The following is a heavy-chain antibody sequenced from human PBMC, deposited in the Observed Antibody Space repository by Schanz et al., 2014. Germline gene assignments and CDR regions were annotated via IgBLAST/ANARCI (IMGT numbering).Heavy chain of an antibody. CDR3: ARDRLECCAECYSGEVFEN. V-gene: IGHV1-69*04. D-gene: IGHD2-21*01. CDR2: IIPILGIA. Sequence: QVQLVQSGAEVKKPGSSMKVSCKASGGTFSTYPINWLRQAPGQGLEWMGRIIPILGIATYAQKFQGRLTITADKSASTAYMELSGLGSEDTAVYCCARDRLECCAECYSGEVFENWGQGTLVAVSS. CDR1: GGTFSTYP. J-gene: IGHJ4*02.